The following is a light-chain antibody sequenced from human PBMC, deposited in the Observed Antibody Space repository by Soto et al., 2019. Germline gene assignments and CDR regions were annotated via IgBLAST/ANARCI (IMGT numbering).Light chain of an antibody. CDR1: QTISNS. Sequence: DIQMTQSPSSLSASVGDRVTITCRATQTISNSLNWYQQRPGKAPNLLIYGTSTLQGGFPSRFSGSGSGTDFTLTISRLQPEDSATYFCQESHTFLWGTFGQGTKV. CDR3: QESHTFLWGT. V-gene: IGKV1-39*01. J-gene: IGKJ1*01. CDR2: GTS.